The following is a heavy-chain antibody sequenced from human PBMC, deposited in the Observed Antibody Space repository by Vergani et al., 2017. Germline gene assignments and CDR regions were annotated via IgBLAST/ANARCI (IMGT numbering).Heavy chain of an antibody. V-gene: IGHV3-43*01. D-gene: IGHD1-26*01. CDR1: GFSFYDYT. J-gene: IGHJ6*03. CDR2: ISWDCVRT. Sequence: VQLVESGGVVVQPGGSLRLSCAASGFSFYDYTMHWVRQTPGKGLEWVSLISWDCVRTYYADSVKGRFTISRDNSKNSLYLQMNSLRTEDTALYYCAKGELELGYYMDVWGEGTTVTVSS. CDR3: AKGELELGYYMDV.